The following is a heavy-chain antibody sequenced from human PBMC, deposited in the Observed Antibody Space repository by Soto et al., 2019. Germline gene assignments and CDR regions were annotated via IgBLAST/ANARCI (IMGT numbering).Heavy chain of an antibody. V-gene: IGHV3-30*18. CDR3: AKDKEWELPYGPKLIDY. D-gene: IGHD1-26*01. J-gene: IGHJ4*02. CDR2: ISYDGSNK. CDR1: GFTFSSYG. Sequence: GGSLRLSCAASGFTFSSYGMHWVRQAPGKGLEWVAVISYDGSNKYYADSVKGRFTISRDNSKNTLYLQMNSLGAEDTAVYYCAKDKEWELPYGPKLIDYWGQGTLVTVSS.